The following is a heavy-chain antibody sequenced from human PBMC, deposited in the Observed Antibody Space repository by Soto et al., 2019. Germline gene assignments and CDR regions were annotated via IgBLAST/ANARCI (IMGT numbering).Heavy chain of an antibody. CDR1: GFTFSSYW. CDR2: IRTDGTTT. J-gene: IGHJ4*02. CDR3: ARGASGSPLHFDS. Sequence: GGSLRLSCAASGFTFSSYWMHWVRQAPGKGLVWVSCIRTDGTTTTYADSVKGRFTISRDNAKNTLYLQMSSLRAEDTAVYFCARGASGSPLHFDSWGQGTLVTVSS. V-gene: IGHV3-74*01. D-gene: IGHD1-26*01.